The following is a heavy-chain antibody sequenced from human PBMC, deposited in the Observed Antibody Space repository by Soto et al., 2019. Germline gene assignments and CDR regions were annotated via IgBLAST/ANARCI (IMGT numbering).Heavy chain of an antibody. CDR3: AKQLGGHWPFEI. J-gene: IGHJ3*02. Sequence: PGESLKISCAASGSTFSSYAMSWVRQAPGKGLEWVSAISGSGGSTYYADSVKGRFTISRDNSKNTLYLQMNSLRAEDTAVYYCAKQLGGHWPFEIWGQGTMVTVSS. V-gene: IGHV3-23*01. D-gene: IGHD3-10*01. CDR2: ISGSGGST. CDR1: GSTFSSYA.